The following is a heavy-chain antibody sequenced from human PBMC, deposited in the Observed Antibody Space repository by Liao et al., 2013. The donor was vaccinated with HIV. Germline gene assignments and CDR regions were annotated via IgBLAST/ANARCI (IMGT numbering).Heavy chain of an antibody. Sequence: QVQLQQWGAGLLKPSETLSLTCAVYGGSFSGYYWSWIRQPPGKGLEWIGEINHSGSTNYNPSLKSRVTISVDTSKNQFSLKLSSVTAADTAVYYCARARGYCSSTSCYEHYMDVWGKGTTVTVSS. CDR2: INHSGST. CDR3: ARARGYCSSTSCYEHYMDV. V-gene: IGHV4-34*01. J-gene: IGHJ6*03. D-gene: IGHD2-2*01. CDR1: GGSFSGYY.